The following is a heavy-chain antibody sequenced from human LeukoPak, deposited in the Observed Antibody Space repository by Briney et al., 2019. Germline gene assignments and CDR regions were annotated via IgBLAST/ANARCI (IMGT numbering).Heavy chain of an antibody. CDR1: GRSIRRYY. Sequence: SETLSLTCTVSGRSIRRYYGICMRQPPGEALEGSGYIYYSGSTKHNPSLKSRVTISVDTSKKQFSLQLSSVNAADTDVYYCARTEHYDFWSGYHARGYSGYPYHYYYYMDVWGKGPTVTVSS. V-gene: IGHV4-59*01. J-gene: IGHJ6*03. D-gene: IGHD3-3*01. CDR2: IYYSGST. CDR3: ARTEHYDFWSGYHARGYSGYPYHYYYYMDV.